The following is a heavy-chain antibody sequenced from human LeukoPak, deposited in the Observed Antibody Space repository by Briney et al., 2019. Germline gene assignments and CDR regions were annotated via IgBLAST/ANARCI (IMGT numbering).Heavy chain of an antibody. V-gene: IGHV3-30*02. CDR2: IRYDGSNK. CDR3: AKDLYSSGWYRRSVAFDI. J-gene: IGHJ3*02. D-gene: IGHD6-19*01. CDR1: GFTFSNYG. Sequence: GGSLRLSCAASGFTFSNYGMHWVRQAPGKGLEWVAFIRYDGSNKYYADSVKGRFTISRDNSKNTLYLQMNGLRAEDTAVYYCAKDLYSSGWYRRSVAFDIWGQGTMVTVSS.